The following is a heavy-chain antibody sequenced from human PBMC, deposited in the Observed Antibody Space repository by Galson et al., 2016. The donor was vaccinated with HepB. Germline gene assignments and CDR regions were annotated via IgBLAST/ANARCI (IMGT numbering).Heavy chain of an antibody. V-gene: IGHV3-30*04. Sequence: LRLSCAGSALTISSYAMHWVRQAPGKGLEWVAVISYDGSNKYYADSVKGRFTISRDNSQNTMYLQMNSLRAEDTAVYYCAREGGRDYGGYGGMRYYGMEVWGQGTTVTVSS. D-gene: IGHD4-17*01. CDR1: ALTISSYA. CDR2: ISYDGSNK. J-gene: IGHJ6*02. CDR3: AREGGRDYGGYGGMRYYGMEV.